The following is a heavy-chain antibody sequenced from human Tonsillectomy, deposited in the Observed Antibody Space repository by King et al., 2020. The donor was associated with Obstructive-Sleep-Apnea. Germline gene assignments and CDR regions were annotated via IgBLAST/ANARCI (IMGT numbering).Heavy chain of an antibody. CDR3: ARPQYSSSWYVFQATNQQQYYYYYGMDV. V-gene: IGHV3-30*04. Sequence: QLVQSGGGVVQPGRSLRLSCAASGFTFSSYAMHWVRQAPGKGLEWVAGISHDGSNKYYADSVKGRFTISRDNSKNTLYLKMNSLRAEDTAVYYCARPQYSSSWYVFQATNQQQYYYYYGMDVWGQGTTVTVSS. D-gene: IGHD6-13*01. CDR2: ISHDGSNK. J-gene: IGHJ6*02. CDR1: GFTFSSYA.